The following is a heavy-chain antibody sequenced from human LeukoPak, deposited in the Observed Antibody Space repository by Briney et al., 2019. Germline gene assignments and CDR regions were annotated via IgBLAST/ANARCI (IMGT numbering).Heavy chain of an antibody. D-gene: IGHD3-22*01. V-gene: IGHV4-59*01. CDR1: GVSISDYY. J-gene: IGHJ5*02. Sequence: SETLSLTCSVSGVSISDYYWTWIRQPPGKGLEWIGYSHYNGNNHYNPSLKGRVTLSVDTSKNQLSLILTSVTAADTAVYYCGRDVYDSGGYYLGIDPWGQGILVTVSS. CDR2: SHYNGNN. CDR3: GRDVYDSGGYYLGIDP.